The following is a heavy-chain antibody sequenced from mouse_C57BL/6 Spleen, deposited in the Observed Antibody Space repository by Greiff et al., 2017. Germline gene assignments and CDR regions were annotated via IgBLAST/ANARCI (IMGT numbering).Heavy chain of an antibody. CDR3: ARVGSGGSWFAY. D-gene: IGHD3-2*02. CDR1: GYTFTSYW. Sequence: VQLQQPGAELVRPGSSVKLSCKASGYTFTSYWMHWVKQRPIQGLEWIGNIDPSDSETHYNQKFKDKATLTVDKSSSTAYMQLSSLTSEDSAVYYCARVGSGGSWFAYWGQGTLVTVSA. J-gene: IGHJ3*01. V-gene: IGHV1-52*01. CDR2: IDPSDSET.